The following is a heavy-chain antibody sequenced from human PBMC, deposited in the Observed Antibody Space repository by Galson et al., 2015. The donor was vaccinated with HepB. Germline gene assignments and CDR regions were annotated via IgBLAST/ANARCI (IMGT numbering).Heavy chain of an antibody. CDR3: ASSAAGRPVLDY. D-gene: IGHD6-13*01. CDR1: GYTFTTYG. V-gene: IGHV1-18*01. J-gene: IGHJ4*02. CDR2: ISAYNGNT. Sequence: SVKVSCKASGYTFTTYGISWVRQAPGQGLEWMGWISAYNGNTNYAQKFQGRVTMTTDTSTSTAYMELRSLRSDDTAVYYCASSAAGRPVLDYWGQGTLVTVSS.